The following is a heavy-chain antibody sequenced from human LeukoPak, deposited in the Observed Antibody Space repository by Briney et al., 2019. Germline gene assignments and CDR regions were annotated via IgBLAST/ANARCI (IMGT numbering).Heavy chain of an antibody. J-gene: IGHJ4*02. D-gene: IGHD3-10*01. CDR1: GFSLSTSGMR. Sequence: SGPALVKPTQTPTLTCTFSGFSLSTSGMRVSWIRQPPGKALEWLARIDWDDDKFYSTSLKTRLTISKDTSKNQVVLTMTNMDPVDTATYYCARTQFTMVRGVSSYYFDYWGQGTLVTVSS. V-gene: IGHV2-70*04. CDR3: ARTQFTMVRGVSSYYFDY. CDR2: IDWDDDK.